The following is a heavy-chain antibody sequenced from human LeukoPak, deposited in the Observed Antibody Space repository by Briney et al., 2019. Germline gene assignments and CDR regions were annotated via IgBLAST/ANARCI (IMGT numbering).Heavy chain of an antibody. V-gene: IGHV4-4*02. J-gene: IGHJ4*02. Sequence: SETLSLTCAVSGGSISSSNWWSWVRQPPGKGLEWIGEIYHSGSTNYNPSLKSRVTISVDKSKNQFSLKLSSVTAAVTAVYYCARASCSGGSCYDVGFDYWGQGTLVTVSS. CDR3: ARASCSGGSCYDVGFDY. CDR2: IYHSGST. D-gene: IGHD2-15*01. CDR1: GGSISSSNW.